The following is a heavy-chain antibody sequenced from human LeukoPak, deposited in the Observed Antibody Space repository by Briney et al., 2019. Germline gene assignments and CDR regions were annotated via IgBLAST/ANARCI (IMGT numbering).Heavy chain of an antibody. Sequence: PGGSLRLSCAASGFTFSSYDMKWVRQAPGKGLEWVSYISSSGSTIYYADSVKGRFTISRDNAKNSLYLQMNSLRAEDTAVYYCARGDSGSYYFDYWGQGTLVTVSS. V-gene: IGHV3-48*03. D-gene: IGHD1-26*01. CDR1: GFTFSSYD. CDR3: ARGDSGSYYFDY. CDR2: ISSSGSTI. J-gene: IGHJ4*02.